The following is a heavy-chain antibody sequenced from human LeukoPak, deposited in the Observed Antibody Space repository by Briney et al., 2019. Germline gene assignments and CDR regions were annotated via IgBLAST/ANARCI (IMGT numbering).Heavy chain of an antibody. CDR2: IIPIFGTA. CDR3: AMNPFNYYDSSGYYYD. CDR1: GCTFSSYA. J-gene: IGHJ4*02. Sequence: GAALKVSCKASGCTFSSYAISWVRHAPGQGLEWMAGIIPIFGTANYAQKFQGRVTITADESTSTAYMELSSLRSEDTAVYYCAMNPFNYYDSSGYYYDWGQGTLVTVSS. D-gene: IGHD3-22*01. V-gene: IGHV1-69*13.